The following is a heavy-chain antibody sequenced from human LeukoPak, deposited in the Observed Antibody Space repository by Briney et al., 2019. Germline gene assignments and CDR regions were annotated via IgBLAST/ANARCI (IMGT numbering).Heavy chain of an antibody. CDR1: GLTFNNYA. CDR3: AKIHQNRVVVGAKGAFDI. J-gene: IGHJ3*02. Sequence: GGSLRLSCEASGLTFNNYAMHWVRQSSGKGLEWVSGIGSSGGGTYYADSVKGRFTISRDTSKDTVHLQMDSLRAEDTAIYYCAKIHQNRVVVGAKGAFDIWGQGTVVTVSS. V-gene: IGHV3-23*01. D-gene: IGHD2-15*01. CDR2: IGSSGGGT.